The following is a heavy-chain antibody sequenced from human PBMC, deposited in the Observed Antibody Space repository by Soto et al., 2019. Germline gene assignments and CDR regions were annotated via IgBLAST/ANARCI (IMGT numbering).Heavy chain of an antibody. CDR3: ARGCAGYSSGFYQRGGFHY. J-gene: IGHJ4*02. CDR2: IWYDASNK. Sequence: QVQLVESGGGVVQPGRSLRLSCAASGFTFSSYGMHWVRQAPGKGLEWVAVIWYDASNKYYADSVKGRFTIYRDNSKNTLYLPMNSLRAEDTAVYYCARGCAGYSSGFYQRGGFHYWGQRTLAAVSS. V-gene: IGHV3-33*01. CDR1: GFTFSSYG. D-gene: IGHD6-19*01.